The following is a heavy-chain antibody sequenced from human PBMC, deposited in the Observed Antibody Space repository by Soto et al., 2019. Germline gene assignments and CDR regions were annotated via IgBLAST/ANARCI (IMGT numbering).Heavy chain of an antibody. CDR3: ATSSIGDNSGYFPF. V-gene: IGHV4-31*03. Sequence: LSLTCNVSGGSINNNYFYWSWIRQFPGKGLEWIGYIYHGGSTYYNLSLKSRVTISIDTSRNQFSLELRSVTAADTAVYYCATSSIGDNSGYFPFWGQGTLVTVSS. CDR1: GGSINNNYFY. D-gene: IGHD3-22*01. J-gene: IGHJ4*02. CDR2: IYHGGST.